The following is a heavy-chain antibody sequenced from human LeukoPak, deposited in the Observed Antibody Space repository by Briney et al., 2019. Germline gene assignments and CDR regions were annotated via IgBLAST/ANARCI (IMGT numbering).Heavy chain of an antibody. CDR2: IYYSGST. CDR1: GGSISSGGYY. J-gene: IGHJ6*02. Sequence: SETLSLTCTVSGGSISSGGYYWSWIRQHPGKGLEWIGYIYYSGSTYYNPSLKSRVTISVDTSKNQFSLKLSSVTAADTAVYYCARGPWYYYGMDVWGQGTTVTVSS. V-gene: IGHV4-31*03. CDR3: ARGPWYYYGMDV.